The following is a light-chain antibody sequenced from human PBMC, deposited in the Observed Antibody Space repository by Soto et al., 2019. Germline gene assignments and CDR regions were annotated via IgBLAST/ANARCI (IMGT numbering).Light chain of an antibody. CDR3: HQYGSAPPWT. V-gene: IGKV3-20*01. J-gene: IGKJ1*01. CDR1: QTIPRNF. CDR2: GSS. Sequence: EIVLTQSPDTLSFSPGEKATLSCRASQTIPRNFLAWFQQKPGQAPRLLIYGSSNRPSGIPDRFSGGGSRTDFTLTISRLEPEDFAVYYCHQYGSAPPWTCGQGTK.